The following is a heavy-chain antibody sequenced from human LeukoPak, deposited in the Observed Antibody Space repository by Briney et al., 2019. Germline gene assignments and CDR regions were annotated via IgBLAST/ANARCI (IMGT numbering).Heavy chain of an antibody. CDR3: AKGVLEGTQHNMEV. V-gene: IGHV3-30*18. J-gene: IGHJ6*02. CDR1: GFTFSNYA. D-gene: IGHD1/OR15-1a*01. Sequence: GGSLRLSCVASGFTFSNYAIHWVRQAPGKGLEWVAVISYDGSKKYYADSVKGRFTISRDNSKNTMHLQMNSLRAEDTAMYYCAKGVLEGTQHNMEVWGQGTTVTVSS. CDR2: ISYDGSKK.